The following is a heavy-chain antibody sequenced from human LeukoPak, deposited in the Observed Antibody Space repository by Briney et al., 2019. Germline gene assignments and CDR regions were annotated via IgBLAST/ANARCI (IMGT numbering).Heavy chain of an antibody. CDR2: ISGYNGKT. CDR3: ARGVAAAGTSPFDY. D-gene: IGHD6-13*01. V-gene: IGHV1-18*01. J-gene: IGHJ4*02. CDR1: GYTFINYG. Sequence: ASVKVSCKASGYTFINYGITWVRQAPGQGLEWMGWISGYNGKTNYAQKFQGRVTMTTDTSTSTAYMELRSLRSDDTAVYYCARGVAAAGTSPFDYWGQGTLVTVSS.